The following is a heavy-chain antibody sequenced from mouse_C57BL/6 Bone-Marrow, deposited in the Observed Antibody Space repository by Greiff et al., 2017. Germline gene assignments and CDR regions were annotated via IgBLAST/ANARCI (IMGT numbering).Heavy chain of an antibody. D-gene: IGHD2-2*01. CDR1: GYTFTSYW. J-gene: IGHJ2*01. V-gene: IGHV1-5*01. Sequence: EVQLQQSGTVLARPGASVKMSCKTSGYTFTSYWMHWVKQRPGQGLEWIGAIYPGNSDTSYNQKFKGKAKLTAVTSASTAYMELSSLTNEDSAVYYCTREDMVTYYFDYWGQGTTLTVSS. CDR3: TREDMVTYYFDY. CDR2: IYPGNSDT.